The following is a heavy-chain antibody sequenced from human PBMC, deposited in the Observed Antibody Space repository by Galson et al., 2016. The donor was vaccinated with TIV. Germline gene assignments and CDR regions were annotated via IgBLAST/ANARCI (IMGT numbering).Heavy chain of an antibody. V-gene: IGHV3-23*01. CDR1: GFTFSSYA. J-gene: IGHJ6*02. D-gene: IGHD3-22*01. Sequence: SLRLSCAASGFTFSSYALTWVRQAPGKGLEWVSAISGGGGSSYYGDSVKGRFTISRDNSEKKLYLQMNNLRAEDTAVYYCAKVPSSGFSYYYGIDVWGHGTTVTVS. CDR3: AKVPSSGFSYYYGIDV. CDR2: ISGGGGSS.